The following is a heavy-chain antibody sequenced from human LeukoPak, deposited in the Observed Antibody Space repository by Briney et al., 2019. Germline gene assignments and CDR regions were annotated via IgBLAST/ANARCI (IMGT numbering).Heavy chain of an antibody. Sequence: PSETLSLTCTVYGGSISSYYWSWIQQPPSKGLEGTGYIYYSGSTNYTPSLNSRVTISVDTSKTQFSLKLSSVTAADTAVYYCARQWGAYGTQSFDYWGQGNLVTVSS. V-gene: IGHV4-59*01. CDR2: IYYSGST. CDR3: ARQWGAYGTQSFDY. CDR1: GGSISSYY. J-gene: IGHJ4*02. D-gene: IGHD1-14*01.